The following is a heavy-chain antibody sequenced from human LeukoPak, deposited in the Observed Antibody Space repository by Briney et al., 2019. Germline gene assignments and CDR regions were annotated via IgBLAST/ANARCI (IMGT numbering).Heavy chain of an antibody. CDR1: GFTFSSYA. CDR3: AKDLQQWLVEGAFDI. V-gene: IGHV3-23*01. Sequence: GGSLRPSCAASGFTFSSYAMSWVRQAPGKGLEWVSAISGSGGSTYYADSVKGRFTISRDNSKNTLYLQMNSLRAEDTAVYYCAKDLQQWLVEGAFDIWGQGTMVTVSS. D-gene: IGHD6-19*01. J-gene: IGHJ3*02. CDR2: ISGSGGST.